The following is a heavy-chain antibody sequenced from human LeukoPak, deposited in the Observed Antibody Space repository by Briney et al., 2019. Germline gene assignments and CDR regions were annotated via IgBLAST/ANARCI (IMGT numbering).Heavy chain of an antibody. D-gene: IGHD2-21*02. J-gene: IGHJ4*02. V-gene: IGHV3-30*03. CDR1: GFTFSSYG. CDR2: ISYDGSNK. Sequence: WGSLRLSCAASGFTFSSYGMHWVRQAPGKGLEWVAVISYDGSNKYYADSVKGRFTISRDNSKNTLYLQMNSLRVEDTAVYYCTGVAGGDSLRPFEYWGQGMVLAVSS. CDR3: TGVAGGDSLRPFEY.